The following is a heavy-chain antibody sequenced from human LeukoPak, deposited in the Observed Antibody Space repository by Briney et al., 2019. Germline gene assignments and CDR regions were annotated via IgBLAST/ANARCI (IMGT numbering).Heavy chain of an antibody. CDR3: ARGRDGYNYYYYYYMDV. CDR2: MWYDGSIK. Sequence: GGSLRLSCAASGFTFSNYGMHWVRRAPGKGLEWLAIMWYDGSIKYYADSAKGRFTISRDNSKNTVFLQMNSLRAEDTAVYYCARGRDGYNYYYYYYMDVWGKGTTVTVSS. J-gene: IGHJ6*03. CDR1: GFTFSNYG. D-gene: IGHD5-24*01. V-gene: IGHV3-33*02.